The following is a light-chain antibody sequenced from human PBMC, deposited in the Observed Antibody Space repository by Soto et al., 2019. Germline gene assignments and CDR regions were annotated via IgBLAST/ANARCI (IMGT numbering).Light chain of an antibody. CDR3: QKYNSAPRT. CDR1: QGISNY. CDR2: GAS. J-gene: IGKJ3*01. Sequence: DIQMTQSPSSLSASVGDRVTITCRASQGISNYLAWSQQKPGKVPKLLIYGASTLQSGVPTRFSGSGSGTDFTLTISGLQPEDVATYYCQKYNSAPRTFGPGTKVDIK. V-gene: IGKV1-27*01.